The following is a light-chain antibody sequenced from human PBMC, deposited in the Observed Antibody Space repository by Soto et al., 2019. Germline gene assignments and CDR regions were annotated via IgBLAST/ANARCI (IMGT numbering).Light chain of an antibody. CDR2: GTS. V-gene: IGKV3D-20*02. J-gene: IGKJ4*01. Sequence: EIVLTQSPGTLSLSPGERATLSCRASHSVSSSYLAWYQHKPGQAPRLLISGTSSRATGIPDRFSGSGAGTDFTLTINRLEPEDFAVYYCQQRSNWPPLTFGGGTKVDIK. CDR3: QQRSNWPPLT. CDR1: HSVSSSY.